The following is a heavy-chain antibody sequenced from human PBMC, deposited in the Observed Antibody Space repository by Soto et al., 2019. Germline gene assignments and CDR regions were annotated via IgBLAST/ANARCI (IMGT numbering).Heavy chain of an antibody. CDR3: ARSYTGSKLDY. CDR2: INHSGST. Sequence: QVQLQQTGAGLLKPSETLSLTCVVSGGSFTGSYWSWIRQPPGKGLEWLGEINHSGSTNYKSSLRSRLTISADTSKNQFSLKLSSVTAAAPAVYYCARSYTGSKLDYWGQGTPVTVSS. D-gene: IGHD2-8*02. V-gene: IGHV4-34*02. J-gene: IGHJ4*02. CDR1: GGSFTGSY.